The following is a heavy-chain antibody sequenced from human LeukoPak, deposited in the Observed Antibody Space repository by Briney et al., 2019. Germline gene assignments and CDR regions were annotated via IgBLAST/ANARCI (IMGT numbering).Heavy chain of an antibody. V-gene: IGHV3-48*02. J-gene: IGHJ3*02. CDR1: GLSFSSYT. D-gene: IGHD2/OR15-2a*01. CDR2: ISDSSSTI. CDR3: AREFLSGSFDI. Sequence: GGSLRLSCAASGLSFSSYTFNWVRQTPGKGLEWISYISDSSSTIYYADSVKGRFTISRDNAENSLFLQMNSLRDEDTVVYYCAREFLSGSFDIWGQGTKVTVSS.